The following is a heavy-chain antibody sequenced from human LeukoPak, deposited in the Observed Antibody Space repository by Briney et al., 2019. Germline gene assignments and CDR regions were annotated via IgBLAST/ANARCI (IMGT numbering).Heavy chain of an antibody. J-gene: IGHJ5*02. CDR1: KFTFSNYC. V-gene: IGHV3-23*01. D-gene: IGHD3-9*01. Sequence: PGGPLRLSCAASKFTFSNYCMSWVRQAPGKGLEWVSGITPSGSVSYYAESVKGRFTISRDNSKNTVSLHMNSLRAEDTALYYCARDLDWGAFDAWGQGTLVTVSS. CDR2: ITPSGSVS. CDR3: ARDLDWGAFDA.